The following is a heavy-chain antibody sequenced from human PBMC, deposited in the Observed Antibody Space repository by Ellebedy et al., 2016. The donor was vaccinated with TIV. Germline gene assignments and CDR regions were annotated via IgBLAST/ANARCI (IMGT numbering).Heavy chain of an antibody. J-gene: IGHJ3*01. V-gene: IGHV1-18*01. CDR2: ISAYNGNT. CDR3: ARDSFCSSATCRDAFDF. CDR1: GYIFINYG. D-gene: IGHD2-2*01. Sequence: ASVKVSCXSSGYIFINYGISWVRQAPGHGLEWTGWISAYNGNTNYAQKLQGRLTMTTDTSTSTAYMELRSLRSDDTAVYYCARDSFCSSATCRDAFDFWGQGTMVTVSS.